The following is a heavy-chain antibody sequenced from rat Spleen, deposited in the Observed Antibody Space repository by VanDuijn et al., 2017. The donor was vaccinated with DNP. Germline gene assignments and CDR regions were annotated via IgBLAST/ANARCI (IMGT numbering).Heavy chain of an antibody. D-gene: IGHD1-12*03. CDR3: AREGDYYDGYGDALDA. Sequence: EVQLVESGGGLVQPGRSLKLSCTASGFTFGNSYMAWVRQAPKEGLEWVATITTSGGATYYRDSVTGQFTVSRDNAKSTLYLQMDSLRSEDTATYYCAREGDYYDGYGDALDAWGQGTSVTVSS. V-gene: IGHV5-25*01. J-gene: IGHJ4*01. CDR2: ITTSGGAT. CDR1: GFTFGNSY.